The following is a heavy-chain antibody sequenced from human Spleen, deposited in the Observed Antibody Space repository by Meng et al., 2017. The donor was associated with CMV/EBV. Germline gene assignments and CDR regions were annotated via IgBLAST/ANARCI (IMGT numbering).Heavy chain of an antibody. CDR3: ARDKWYSSNGGVYYYGMDV. D-gene: IGHD6-13*01. Sequence: GGSLRLSCAASGFTFSSYSMNWVRQAPGKGLEWVSYISSSSSTIYYADSVKGRFTISRDNAKNSLYLQMNSLRAEDTAVYYCARDKWYSSNGGVYYYGMDVWGQGTTVTVSS. J-gene: IGHJ6*02. CDR1: GFTFSSYS. V-gene: IGHV3-48*04. CDR2: ISSSSSTI.